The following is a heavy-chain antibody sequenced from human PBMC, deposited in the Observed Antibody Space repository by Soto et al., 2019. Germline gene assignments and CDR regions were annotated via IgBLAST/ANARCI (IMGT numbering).Heavy chain of an antibody. J-gene: IGHJ6*02. Sequence: ASVKVSCKASGYTFTSYYMHWVRQAPGQGLEWMGIINPSGGSTSYAQKFQGRVTMTRDTSTSTVYMELSSLRSEDTAVYYCARVDYDILTGYSGGMDVWGQGTTVTVYS. CDR1: GYTFTSYY. V-gene: IGHV1-46*01. CDR3: ARVDYDILTGYSGGMDV. CDR2: INPSGGST. D-gene: IGHD3-9*01.